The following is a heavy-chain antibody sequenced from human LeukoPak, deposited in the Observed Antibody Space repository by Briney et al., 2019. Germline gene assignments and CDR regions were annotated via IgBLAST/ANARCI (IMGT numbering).Heavy chain of an antibody. V-gene: IGHV1-46*01. CDR3: ARGPGQQLVRYYYYYMDV. CDR2: ISPSGGST. CDR1: GYTFTSNY. J-gene: IGHJ6*03. D-gene: IGHD6-13*01. Sequence: ASVKVSCKASGYTFTSNYMHWVRQAPGQGPEWMGVISPSGGSTTYAQKFQGRVTITRNTSISTAYMELSSLRSEDTAVYYCARGPGQQLVRYYYYYMDVWGKGTTVTVSS.